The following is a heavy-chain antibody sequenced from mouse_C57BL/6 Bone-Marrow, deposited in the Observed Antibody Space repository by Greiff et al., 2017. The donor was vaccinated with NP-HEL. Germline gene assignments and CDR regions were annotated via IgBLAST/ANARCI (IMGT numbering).Heavy chain of an antibody. D-gene: IGHD2-3*01. CDR2: IYPGSGST. CDR1: GYTFTSYW. V-gene: IGHV1-55*01. Sequence: VKLKQSGAELVKPGASVKMSCKASGYTFTSYWITWVKQRPGQGLEWIGDIYPGSGSTNYNEKFKSKATLTVDTSSSTAYMQLSSLTSEDSAVYYCARKDGFNWYFDVWGTGTTVTVSS. CDR3: ARKDGFNWYFDV. J-gene: IGHJ1*03.